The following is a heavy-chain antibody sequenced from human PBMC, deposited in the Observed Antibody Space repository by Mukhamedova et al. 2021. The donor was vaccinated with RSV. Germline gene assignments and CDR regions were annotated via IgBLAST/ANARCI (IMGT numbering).Heavy chain of an antibody. CDR3: ARDLTPKGLSEKCFDY. Sequence: SSSSYYWGWIRQPPGKGLEWIGSIYYSGSTYYNPSLKSRVTISVDTSKNQFSLKLSSVTAADTAVYYCARDLTPKGLSEKCFDYW. CDR1: SSSSYY. J-gene: IGHJ4*01. D-gene: IGHD3-16*02. V-gene: IGHV4-39*07. CDR2: IYYSGST.